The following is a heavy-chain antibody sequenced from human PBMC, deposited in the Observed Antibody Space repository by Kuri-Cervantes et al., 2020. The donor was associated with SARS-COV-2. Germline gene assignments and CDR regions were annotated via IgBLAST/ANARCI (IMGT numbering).Heavy chain of an antibody. Sequence: GGSLRLSCAASGFTVSSNYMSWVRQAPGKGLEWVPVIYSGGSTYYADSVKGRFTISRDNSKNTLYLQMNSLRAEDTAVFYCARRITMVRVAWVYFDYWGQGTLVTVSS. J-gene: IGHJ4*02. CDR2: IYSGGST. D-gene: IGHD3-10*01. CDR3: ARRITMVRVAWVYFDY. CDR1: GFTVSSNY. V-gene: IGHV3-53*01.